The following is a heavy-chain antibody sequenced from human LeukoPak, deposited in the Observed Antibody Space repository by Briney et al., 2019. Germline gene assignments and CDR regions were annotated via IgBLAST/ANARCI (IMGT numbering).Heavy chain of an antibody. CDR2: ISPSGDIT. D-gene: IGHD7-27*01. CDR3: VRDLHWGGFDV. Sequence: GGSLRLSCAASGFTSSTYGMNWVRQAPGKGLEWVSGISPSGDITYYADSVMGRFSISRDNPKSTVSLQMSSLRAEDTALYYCVRDLHWGGFDVWGQGTMVTVSS. V-gene: IGHV3-23*01. CDR1: GFTSSTYG. J-gene: IGHJ3*01.